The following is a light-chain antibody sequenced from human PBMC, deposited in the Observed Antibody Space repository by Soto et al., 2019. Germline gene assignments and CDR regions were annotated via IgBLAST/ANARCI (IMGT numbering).Light chain of an antibody. J-gene: IGKJ4*01. CDR3: QQYAYLPLT. Sequence: DIQMTQSPSSLSASVGDRVTITCQASQDITNYLNWYQQKPGKAPQLLIYDASNLETGVPSRFSGSGSGTDFTFTISSLQPEDIAAYYCQQYAYLPLTFGGGTKVEI. V-gene: IGKV1-33*01. CDR1: QDITNY. CDR2: DAS.